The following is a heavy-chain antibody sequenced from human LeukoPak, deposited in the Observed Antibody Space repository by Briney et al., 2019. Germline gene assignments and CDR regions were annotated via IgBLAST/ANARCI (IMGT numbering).Heavy chain of an antibody. CDR1: GFTFSNAW. Sequence: GGSPRLSCAASGFTFSNAWMSWVRQAPGKGLEWVGRIKSKTDGGTTDYAAPVKGRFTISRDDSKNTLYLQMNSLKTEDTAVYYCTSRSFGVVTFDYWGQGTLVTVSS. V-gene: IGHV3-15*01. D-gene: IGHD3-3*01. CDR2: IKSKTDGGTT. J-gene: IGHJ4*02. CDR3: TSRSFGVVTFDY.